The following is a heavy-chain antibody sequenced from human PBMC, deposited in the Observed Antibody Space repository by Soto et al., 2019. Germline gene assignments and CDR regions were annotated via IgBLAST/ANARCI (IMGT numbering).Heavy chain of an antibody. V-gene: IGHV1-46*03. CDR1: GYTFTSYY. J-gene: IGHJ3*01. D-gene: IGHD6-13*01. CDR3: TRSIITTAGTDAFDL. Sequence: QVQLVQSGAEVKKPGASVRVSCKASGYTFTSYYIHWVRQAPGHGPEWMGMISPSSGGTDYAQKFQGRVTMTRDTSTSTVYMELSSLRSEDTAVYYCTRSIITTAGTDAFDLLGQGTLVTVSS. CDR2: ISPSSGGT.